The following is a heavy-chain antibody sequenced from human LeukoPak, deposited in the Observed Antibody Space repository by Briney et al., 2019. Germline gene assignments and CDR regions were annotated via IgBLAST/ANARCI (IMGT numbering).Heavy chain of an antibody. V-gene: IGHV3-30*03. CDR2: ISFDGIYR. J-gene: IGHJ6*02. CDR1: GFTFSSSV. D-gene: IGHD3-3*01. Sequence: SGTSLRLSCAASGFTFSSSVMHWVRQAPGKGLEWVAVISFDGIYRNYADSVKGRFTVSRDNSKNTVFLQMNSLRAEDTAVYYCARDRVYYDFWSGYSPLYYYYGMDVWGQGTTVTVSS. CDR3: ARDRVYYDFWSGYSPLYYYYGMDV.